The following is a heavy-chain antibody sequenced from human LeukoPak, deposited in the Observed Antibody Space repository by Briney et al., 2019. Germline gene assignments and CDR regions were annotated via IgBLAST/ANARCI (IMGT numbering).Heavy chain of an antibody. CDR1: GGPISGHH. CDR2: NYASGST. J-gene: IGHJ4*02. CDR3: AQGRITMIRGVQIDY. D-gene: IGHD3-10*01. V-gene: IGHV4-4*07. Sequence: PSETLSHTCTLSGGPISGHHGSWLRHPAGKALEGMGRNYASGSTNHNPPHKSRDTISVDTSKTQFSLTLSSVTAADTAVYYCAQGRITMIRGVQIDYWGEGTLVTVSS.